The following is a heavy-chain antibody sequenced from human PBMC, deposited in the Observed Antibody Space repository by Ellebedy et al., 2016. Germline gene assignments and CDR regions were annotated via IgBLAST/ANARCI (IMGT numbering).Heavy chain of an antibody. J-gene: IGHJ6*02. CDR2: FYHSGST. V-gene: IGHV4-38-2*02. CDR3: ARDRTYSSSSLGGGGRYYYYGMDV. CDR1: GYSISSGYY. D-gene: IGHD6-6*01. Sequence: SETLSLTCTVSGYSISSGYYWGWIRQPPGKGLEWIGSFYHSGSTYYNPSLQSRVTISVDTSKTQFSLKLSSVTAADTAVYYCARDRTYSSSSLGGGGRYYYYGMDVWGQGTTVTVSS.